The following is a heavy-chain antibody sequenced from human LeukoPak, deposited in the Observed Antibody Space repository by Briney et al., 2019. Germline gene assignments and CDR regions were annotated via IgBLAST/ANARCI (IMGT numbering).Heavy chain of an antibody. J-gene: IGHJ4*02. Sequence: SVKVSCKASGGTFSSYTISWVRQAPGQGLEWMGRIIPILGIANYAQKFQGRVTITADKSTSTAYMELSSLRSEDTAVYYCARVSDTAMVTGGEQIDYWGQGTLVTVSS. V-gene: IGHV1-69*02. D-gene: IGHD5-18*01. CDR3: ARVSDTAMVTGGEQIDY. CDR2: IIPILGIA. CDR1: GGTFSSYT.